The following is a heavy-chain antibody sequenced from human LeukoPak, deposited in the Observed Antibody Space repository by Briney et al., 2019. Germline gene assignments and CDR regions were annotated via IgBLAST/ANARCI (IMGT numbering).Heavy chain of an antibody. CDR2: IYSSGST. J-gene: IGHJ4*02. CDR1: GVSISSGSYY. CDR3: ARDLSPVAY. Sequence: PSETLSLTCTVSGVSISSGSYYWGCMRQPAGKGLEWIVRIYSSGSTNYNPSLKSRVTISLDTSKKQFSLKLSSVNAADAAVYYCARDLSPVAYWGQGTLVTVSS. V-gene: IGHV4-61*02.